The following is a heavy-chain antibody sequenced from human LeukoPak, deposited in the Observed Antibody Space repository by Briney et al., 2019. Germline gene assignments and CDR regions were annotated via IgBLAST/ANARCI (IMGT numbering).Heavy chain of an antibody. J-gene: IGHJ4*02. Sequence: GGSLRLSCVVSGFTFSTHAMTWVRQAPGKGLEWVSSISSSSSYIYYADSVKGRFTISRDNAKNSLYLQMNSLRAEDTAVYYCARDKSRWSGYDYVDYWGQGTLVTVSS. D-gene: IGHD5-12*01. CDR2: ISSSSSYI. CDR3: ARDKSRWSGYDYVDY. CDR1: GFTFSTHA. V-gene: IGHV3-21*01.